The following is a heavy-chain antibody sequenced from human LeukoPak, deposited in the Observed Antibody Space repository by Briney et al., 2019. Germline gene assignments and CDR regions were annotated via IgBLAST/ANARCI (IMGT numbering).Heavy chain of an antibody. D-gene: IGHD6-13*01. CDR1: GGSFSGYY. V-gene: IGHV4-34*01. Sequence: PSETLSLTCAVYGGSFSGYYWSWIRQPPGKGLEWIGEINHSGSTNYNPSLKSRVTISVDASKNQFSLKLSSVTAADTAVYYCARGRRLFFGSSWYVALNAFDYWGQGTLVTVSS. CDR2: INHSGST. J-gene: IGHJ4*02. CDR3: ARGRRLFFGSSWYVALNAFDY.